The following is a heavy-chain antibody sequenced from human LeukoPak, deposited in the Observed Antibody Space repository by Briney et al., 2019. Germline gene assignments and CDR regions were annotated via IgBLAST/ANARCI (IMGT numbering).Heavy chain of an antibody. CDR3: ARGKRSGYDSYYFDY. CDR2: ISSSSSTI. V-gene: IGHV3-48*04. Sequence: GGSLRLSCAASGFTFSSYSMNWVRQAPGKGLEWVSYISSSSSTIYYADSVKGRFTISRGNAKNSLYLQMNSLRAEDTAVYYCARGKRSGYDSYYFDYWGQGTLVTVSS. D-gene: IGHD5-12*01. CDR1: GFTFSSYS. J-gene: IGHJ4*02.